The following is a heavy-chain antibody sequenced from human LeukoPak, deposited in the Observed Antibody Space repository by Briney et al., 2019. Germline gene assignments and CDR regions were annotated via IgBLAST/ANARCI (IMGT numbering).Heavy chain of an antibody. CDR1: GFTFSNAW. CDR2: IKSKTDGGTT. D-gene: IGHD3-3*01. J-gene: IGHJ6*03. Sequence: GGSLRLSCAASGFTFSNAWMSWVRQAPGKGLEWVGRIKSKTDGGTTDYAAPVKGRFTISRDDSKNTLYLQMNSLKTEDTAVYYCTTDVAQYYDFWSGYYEALRNYYYYYYMDVWGKGTTVTVSS. CDR3: TTDVAQYYDFWSGYYEALRNYYYYYYMDV. V-gene: IGHV3-15*01.